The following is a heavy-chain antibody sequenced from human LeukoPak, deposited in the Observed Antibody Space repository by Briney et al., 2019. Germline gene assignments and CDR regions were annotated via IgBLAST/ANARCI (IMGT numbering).Heavy chain of an antibody. D-gene: IGHD3-3*02. CDR1: GFTFTSSA. CDR2: IVVGSGNT. CDR3: AAEGSFLEWPISNY. V-gene: IGHV1-58*01. Sequence: GTSVKVSCKASGFTFTSSAVQWVRQARGQRLEWIGWIVVGSGNTNYAQKFQERVTITRDMSTSTAYMELSSLRSEDTAVYYCAAEGSFLEWPISNYWGQGTLVTVSS. J-gene: IGHJ4*02.